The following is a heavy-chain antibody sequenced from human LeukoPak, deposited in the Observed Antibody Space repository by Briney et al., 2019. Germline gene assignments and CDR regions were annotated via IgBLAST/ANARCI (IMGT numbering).Heavy chain of an antibody. Sequence: GRSLRLSCAASGFTFSSYAMHWVRQAPGKGLEWVAVISYDGSNKYYADSVKGRFTISRDNSKNTLYLQMNSLRPEDTAVYYCARVDSSGWYHNDHWGRGTLVTVSS. V-gene: IGHV3-30-3*01. J-gene: IGHJ4*02. D-gene: IGHD6-19*01. CDR2: ISYDGSNK. CDR1: GFTFSSYA. CDR3: ARVDSSGWYHNDH.